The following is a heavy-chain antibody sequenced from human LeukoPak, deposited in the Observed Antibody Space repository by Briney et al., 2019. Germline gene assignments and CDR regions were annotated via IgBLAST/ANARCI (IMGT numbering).Heavy chain of an antibody. D-gene: IGHD6-6*01. V-gene: IGHV4-59*01. J-gene: IGHJ6*03. CDR1: GGSISKYY. CDR3: ARDRGLIAAPGNYYTDV. CDR2: IYFSGNT. Sequence: SETLSLTCNVSGGSISKYYWSWIRQPPGKGLEWIGYIYFSGNTNYNPSLKSRVTISVDTSKNQFSLKLSSVTSADTAVYYCARDRGLIAAPGNYYTDVWGKGTTVTVSS.